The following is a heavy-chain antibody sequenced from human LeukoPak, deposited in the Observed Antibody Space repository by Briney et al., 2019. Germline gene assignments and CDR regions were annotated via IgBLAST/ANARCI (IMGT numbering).Heavy chain of an antibody. CDR3: ARERELNYFDY. CDR1: GGSISSSSYY. CDR2: IYYSGST. V-gene: IGHV4-39*07. Sequence: SETLSLTCTVSGGSISSSSYYWGWIRQPPGKGLEWIGSIYYSGSTYYNPSLKSRVTISVDTSKNQFSLKLSSVTAADTAVYYCARERELNYFDYWGQGTLVTVSS. D-gene: IGHD1-7*01. J-gene: IGHJ4*02.